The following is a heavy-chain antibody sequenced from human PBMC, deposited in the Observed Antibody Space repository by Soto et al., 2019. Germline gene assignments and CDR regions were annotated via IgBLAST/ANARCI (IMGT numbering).Heavy chain of an antibody. D-gene: IGHD2-2*01. J-gene: IGHJ4*02. CDR3: ARDRPRIVVVPAALDY. V-gene: IGHV3-48*01. CDR2: ISSSSSTI. CDR1: GFTFSSYS. Sequence: PGGSLRLSCAASGFTFSSYSMNWVRQAPGKGLEWVSYISSSSSTIYYADSVKGRFTISRDNAKNSLYLQMNSLRAEDTAVYYCARDRPRIVVVPAALDYWGQGT.